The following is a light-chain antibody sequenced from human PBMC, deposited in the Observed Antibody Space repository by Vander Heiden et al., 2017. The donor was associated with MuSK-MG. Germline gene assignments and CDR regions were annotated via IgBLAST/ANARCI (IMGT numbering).Light chain of an antibody. CDR1: SSDVGSYNL. J-gene: IGLJ2*01. Sequence: QSALTQPASVSGSPGQSITISCTGTSSDVGSYNLVSWYQQHPDKAPKLMIYEVTKRPSGVSNRFSASKSDNTASLTISGLQAEDEADYHCCSYAGSSTFVIFGGGTKLTVL. CDR2: EVT. CDR3: CSYAGSSTFVI. V-gene: IGLV2-23*02.